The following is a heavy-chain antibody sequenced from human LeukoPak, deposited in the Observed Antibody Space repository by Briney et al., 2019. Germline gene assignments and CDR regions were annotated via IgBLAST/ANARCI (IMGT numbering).Heavy chain of an antibody. D-gene: IGHD1-26*01. Sequence: GGSLRLSCAASGFSLSNYWISWVRQAPGKGLEWVANIKLDGSEKYYMNSVKGRFTISRDNDKNSLNLQMNRLRAEDTAVYYCARETRGSYVPGLDSWGQGTLVTVSS. CDR1: GFSLSNYW. V-gene: IGHV3-7*01. J-gene: IGHJ4*02. CDR3: ARETRGSYVPGLDS. CDR2: IKLDGSEK.